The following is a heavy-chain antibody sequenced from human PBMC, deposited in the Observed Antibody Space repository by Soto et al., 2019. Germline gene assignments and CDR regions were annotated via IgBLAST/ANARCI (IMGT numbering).Heavy chain of an antibody. CDR1: GITFSTDS. CDR2: NSRNSRDI. CDR3: ARKHTSDCSFDY. V-gene: IGHV3-48*02. Sequence: PGGSLRLSGAASGITFSTDSMNWVRLAPGMGRDWVSYNSRNSRDIYYPDSLNGRSTNSRDSAKTSLYRQMNTLRDEDTSVYYCARKHTSDCSFDYWGQGTLVTVSS. D-gene: IGHD2-21*02. J-gene: IGHJ4*02.